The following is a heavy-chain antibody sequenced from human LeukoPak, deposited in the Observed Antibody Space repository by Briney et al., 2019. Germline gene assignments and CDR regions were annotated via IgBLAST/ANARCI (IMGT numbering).Heavy chain of an antibody. J-gene: IGHJ4*02. Sequence: PGRSLRLSCAASGFTFSSYGMHWVRQAPGKGLEWVAVIWYDGSNKYYADSVKGRFTISRDNSKNTLYLQMNSLRAEDTAVYYCASSPPTQATPDIVATIDSDYWGQGTLVTVSS. CDR2: IWYDGSNK. V-gene: IGHV3-33*01. D-gene: IGHD5-12*01. CDR3: ASSPPTQATPDIVATIDSDY. CDR1: GFTFSSYG.